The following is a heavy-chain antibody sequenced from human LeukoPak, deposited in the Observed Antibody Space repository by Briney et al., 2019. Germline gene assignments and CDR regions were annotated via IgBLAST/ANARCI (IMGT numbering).Heavy chain of an antibody. CDR1: GGSISSGDYY. CDR3: ASFYQAYYFDY. CDR2: IFYTGST. V-gene: IGHV4-30-4*01. Sequence: SETLSLTCTVSGGSISSGDYYWSWLRQPPGKGLEWIGYIFYTGSTYYNPSLKSRVTISVDTSKNQFSLKLSSVTAADTAVYYCASFYQAYYFDYWGQGTLVTVSS. D-gene: IGHD2-21*01. J-gene: IGHJ4*02.